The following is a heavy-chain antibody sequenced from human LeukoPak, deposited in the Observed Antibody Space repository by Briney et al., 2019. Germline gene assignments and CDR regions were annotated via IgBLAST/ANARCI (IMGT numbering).Heavy chain of an antibody. CDR3: ARARVEMATSLDY. V-gene: IGHV3-30-3*01. Sequence: PGRSLRLSCAASGFTFSSYAMHWVHQAPGKGLEWVAVISYDGSNKYYADSVKGRFTISRDNSKNTLYLQMNSLRAEDTAVYYCARARVEMATSLDYWGQGTLVTVSS. D-gene: IGHD5-24*01. CDR1: GFTFSSYA. J-gene: IGHJ4*02. CDR2: ISYDGSNK.